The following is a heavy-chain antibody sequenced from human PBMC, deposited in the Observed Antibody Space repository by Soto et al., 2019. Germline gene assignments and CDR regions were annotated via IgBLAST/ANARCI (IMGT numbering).Heavy chain of an antibody. CDR3: AREGSLGGSSYYYDSSRAFDY. V-gene: IGHV3-7*03. Sequence: PGGSLSLSCAASGFTFSSYWMSWVRQAPGKGLEWVANIKQDGSEKYYVDSVKGRFTISRDNAKNSLYLQMNSLRAEDTAVYYCAREGSLGGSSYYYDSSRAFDYWGQGTLVTVSS. J-gene: IGHJ4*02. CDR1: GFTFSSYW. D-gene: IGHD3-22*01. CDR2: IKQDGSEK.